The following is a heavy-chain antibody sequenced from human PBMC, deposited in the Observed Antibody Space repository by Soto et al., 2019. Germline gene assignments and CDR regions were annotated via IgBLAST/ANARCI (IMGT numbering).Heavy chain of an antibody. CDR3: AKSLLDEYSSSWRSAYYGMDV. CDR1: GFTFSAYY. V-gene: IGHV1-2*02. Sequence: QVQLVQSGAELKKPGASVKVSCKASGFTFSAYYIYWVRQAPGHGLEWIGWINPNSGGTNNAQKFQGRVTMTRDTSTSTVYMELSALIPDDTAVYYCAKSLLDEYSSSWRSAYYGMDVWGLGTTVTVSS. J-gene: IGHJ6*02. D-gene: IGHD6-13*01. CDR2: INPNSGGT.